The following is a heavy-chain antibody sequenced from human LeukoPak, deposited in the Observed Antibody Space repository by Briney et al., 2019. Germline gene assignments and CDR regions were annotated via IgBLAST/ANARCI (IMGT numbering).Heavy chain of an antibody. CDR2: ISSSSSYI. V-gene: IGHV3-21*01. CDR3: ARAGEFGVVPAASVGYAFDI. D-gene: IGHD2-2*01. J-gene: IGHJ3*02. CDR1: GFTFSSYS. Sequence: PGGSLRLFCAASGFTFSSYSMNWVRQAPGKGLEWVSSISSSSSYIYYAVSVKGRFTISRDNAKNSLYLQMNSLRAEDTAVYYCARAGEFGVVPAASVGYAFDIWGQGTMVTVSS.